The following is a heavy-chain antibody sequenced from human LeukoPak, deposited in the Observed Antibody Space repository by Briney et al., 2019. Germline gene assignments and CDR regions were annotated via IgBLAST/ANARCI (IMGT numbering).Heavy chain of an antibody. J-gene: IGHJ5*02. CDR2: IYPGDSDT. D-gene: IGHD2-15*01. Sequence: GESLKISCKGSGYSFTSYWIGWVRQMPGKGLEWVGIIYPGDSDTRYSPSFQGQVTMSADKSISTAYLQWSSLKASDTAMYYYARQVPGCSGGSCYSGWFDPWGQGTLVTVSS. CDR1: GYSFTSYW. V-gene: IGHV5-51*01. CDR3: ARQVPGCSGGSCYSGWFDP.